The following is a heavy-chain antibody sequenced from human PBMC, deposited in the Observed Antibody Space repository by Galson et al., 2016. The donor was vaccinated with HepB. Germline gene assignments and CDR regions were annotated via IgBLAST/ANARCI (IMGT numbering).Heavy chain of an antibody. J-gene: IGHJ4*02. CDR3: ARELDHSFYFDY. Sequence: SVKVSCKASGYTFNTYNMHWVRQAPGQGLEWMGIIKPSGGNTIYAQKFQARITMTRDTSTSTVYMELISLRSEDTAVYYCARELDHSFYFDYWGQGTLLTVSS. D-gene: IGHD1-14*01. V-gene: IGHV1-46*02. CDR2: IKPSGGNT. CDR1: GYTFNTYN.